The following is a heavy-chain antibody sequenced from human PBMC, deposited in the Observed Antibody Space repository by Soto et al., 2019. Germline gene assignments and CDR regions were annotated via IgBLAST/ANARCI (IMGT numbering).Heavy chain of an antibody. V-gene: IGHV1-69*13. CDR3: ASRLIVATTSYYYYGMDV. J-gene: IGHJ6*02. CDR2: IIPIFGTA. D-gene: IGHD5-12*01. Sequence: SVKVSCKASGGTFSSYAISWVRQAPGQGLEWMGGIIPIFGTANYAQKFQGRVTITADESTSTAYMELSSLRSEDTAVYYCASRLIVATTSYYYYGMDVWGQGTTVTVSS. CDR1: GGTFSSYA.